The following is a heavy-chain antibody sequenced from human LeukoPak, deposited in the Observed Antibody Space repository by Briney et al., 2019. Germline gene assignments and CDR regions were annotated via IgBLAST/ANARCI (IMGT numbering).Heavy chain of an antibody. J-gene: IGHJ4*02. V-gene: IGHV3-9*01. CDR2: ISWNSGSI. CDR3: AKDYGDYYYFDY. Sequence: HPGGSLRLSCAASGFTFDDYAMHWVRQAPGKGLEWVSGISWNSGSIGYADSVKGRFTISRDNAKNSLYLQMNSLRAEDTALYYCAKDYGDYYYFDYWGQGTLVTVSS. CDR1: GFTFDDYA. D-gene: IGHD4-17*01.